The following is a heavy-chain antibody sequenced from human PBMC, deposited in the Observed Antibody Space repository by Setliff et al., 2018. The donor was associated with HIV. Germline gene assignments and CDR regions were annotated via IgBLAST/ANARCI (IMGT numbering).Heavy chain of an antibody. J-gene: IGHJ3*02. CDR3: ARDPGYKSTWYGVFDI. V-gene: IGHV1-2*02. CDR1: GYTFSDYY. Sequence: ASVKVSCKASGYTFSDYYMHWVRQAPGQGLEWMGWINPNSGGTNYAQKFQGRVNMTRDSSISTTYMELSRLRSDDTAVYYCARDPGYKSTWYGVFDIWGQGTMVTVSS. CDR2: INPNSGGT. D-gene: IGHD6-13*01.